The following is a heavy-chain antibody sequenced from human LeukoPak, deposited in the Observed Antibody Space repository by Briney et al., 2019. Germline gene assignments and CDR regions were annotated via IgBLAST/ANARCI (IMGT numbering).Heavy chain of an antibody. Sequence: SETLSLTCAVSGYSISSGYYWGWIRQPPGKGLEWIGSIYHSGSTYYNPSLKSRVTISVDTSKNQFSLKLSSVTAADTAVYYCARGVGKYQLRGFDPWGQGTLVTVSS. CDR1: GYSISSGYY. CDR3: ARGVGKYQLRGFDP. J-gene: IGHJ5*02. D-gene: IGHD2-2*01. V-gene: IGHV4-38-2*01. CDR2: IYHSGST.